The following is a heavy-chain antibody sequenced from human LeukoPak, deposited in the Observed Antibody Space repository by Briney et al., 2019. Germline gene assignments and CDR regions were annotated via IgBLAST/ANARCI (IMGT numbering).Heavy chain of an antibody. CDR1: GFTFSTYW. V-gene: IGHV3-7*05. CDR2: MKQDGNEE. D-gene: IGHD6-19*01. CDR3: ARPYSSGWYGVFNY. J-gene: IGHJ4*02. Sequence: GGSLRLSCAVSGFTFSTYWMSWVRQAPGEGLEWVANMKQDGNEEYYVDSVKGRFTISRDNAKNSLYLQMNSLRAEDTAVYYCARPYSSGWYGVFNYWGQGTLVTVSS.